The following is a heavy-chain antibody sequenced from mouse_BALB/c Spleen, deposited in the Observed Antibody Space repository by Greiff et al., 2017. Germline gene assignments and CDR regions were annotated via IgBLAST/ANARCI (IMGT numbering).Heavy chain of an antibody. Sequence: QLQQSGAELVRPGVSVKISCKGSGYTFTDYAMHWVKQSHAKSLEWIGVISTYYGDASYNQKFKGKATMTVDKSSSTAYMELARLTSEDSAIYYCARSYYGNYDYFDYWGQGTTLTVSS. CDR2: ISTYYGDA. J-gene: IGHJ2*01. CDR3: ARSYYGNYDYFDY. D-gene: IGHD2-10*01. CDR1: GYTFTDYA. V-gene: IGHV1S137*01.